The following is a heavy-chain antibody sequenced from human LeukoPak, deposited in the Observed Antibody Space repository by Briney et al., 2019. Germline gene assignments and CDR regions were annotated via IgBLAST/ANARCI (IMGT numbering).Heavy chain of an antibody. CDR1: GYIFSNHY. CDR2: IRPSSGRA. CDR3: AGEPPESYYFDY. J-gene: IGHJ4*02. D-gene: IGHD2/OR15-2a*01. V-gene: IGHV1-46*01. Sequence: GASVKVSCKTSGYIFSNHYIHWVRQAPGQGPEWMGIIRPSSGRADYTQKFQGRVTMTRDMSTTTVYMELTTLGSDDTAVYFCAGEPPESYYFDYWGQGTLVTVSS.